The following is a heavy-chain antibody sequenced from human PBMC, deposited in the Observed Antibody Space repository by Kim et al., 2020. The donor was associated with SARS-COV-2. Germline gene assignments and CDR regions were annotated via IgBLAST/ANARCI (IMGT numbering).Heavy chain of an antibody. J-gene: IGHJ4*02. CDR3: ARDRLSGHGDYFDY. Sequence: YAQDFTGRLVFSSDSSVSTAYLQITSLQADDTAVYYCARDRLSGHGDYFDYWGQGTLVTVSP. D-gene: IGHD1-1*01. V-gene: IGHV7-4-1*02.